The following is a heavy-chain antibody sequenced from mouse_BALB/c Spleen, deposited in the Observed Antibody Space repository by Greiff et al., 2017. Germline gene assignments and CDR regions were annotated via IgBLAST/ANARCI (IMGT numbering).Heavy chain of an antibody. CDR3: ARRSYYGNYDAMDY. J-gene: IGHJ4*01. D-gene: IGHD2-10*01. CDR1: GFTFSSFG. V-gene: IGHV5-17*02. CDR2: ISSGSSTI. Sequence: DVMLVESGGGLVQPGGSRKLSCAASGFTFSSFGMHWVRQAPEKGLEWVAYISSGSSTIYYADTVKGRFTISRDNPKNTLFLQMTSLRSEDTAMYYCARRSYYGNYDAMDYWGQGTSVTVSS.